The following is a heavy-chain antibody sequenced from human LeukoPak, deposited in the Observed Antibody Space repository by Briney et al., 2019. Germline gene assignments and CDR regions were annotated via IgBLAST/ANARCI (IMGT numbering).Heavy chain of an antibody. Sequence: GGSLGLSCAPSGFTFSYAWMNWVRQAPGKGLEWVGRIKSKADGGTTDYAAPVKGRFTISRDDSKNTFYLQMNSLKTEDTAVYYCTTGVAVAGTRVDYWGQGTLVTVSS. D-gene: IGHD6-19*01. CDR1: GFTFSYAW. V-gene: IGHV3-15*01. CDR2: IKSKADGGTT. J-gene: IGHJ4*02. CDR3: TTGVAVAGTRVDY.